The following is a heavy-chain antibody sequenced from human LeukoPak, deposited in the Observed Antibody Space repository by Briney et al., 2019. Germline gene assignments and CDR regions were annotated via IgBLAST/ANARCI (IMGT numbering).Heavy chain of an antibody. CDR1: GFTFSSYS. J-gene: IGHJ4*02. CDR2: ISSSSSTI. V-gene: IGHV3-48*01. Sequence: GGSLRLSCAASGFTFSSYSMNWVRQAPGKGLEWVSYISSSSSTIYYADSVKGRFTISRDNAKKSLYLQMNSLRAEDTAVYYCALIALDSSGYYYDYFDYWGQGTLVTVSS. D-gene: IGHD3-22*01. CDR3: ALIALDSSGYYYDYFDY.